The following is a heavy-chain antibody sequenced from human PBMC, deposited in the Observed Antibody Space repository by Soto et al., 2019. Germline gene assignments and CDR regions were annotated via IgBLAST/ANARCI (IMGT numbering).Heavy chain of an antibody. J-gene: IGHJ5*02. CDR1: GASVSSGY. Sequence: QMQLQESGPGLVKPSETLSLTCTVSGASVSSGYWSWIRQPPGKALEWIGFVYFGGSFNYNPSLTSRATISVATSRNQSSMKVTSVTAADTAVYYCARFYYDTIGFAVDPWGHGTLVTVSS. V-gene: IGHV4-59*02. CDR2: VYFGGSF. D-gene: IGHD3-22*01. CDR3: ARFYYDTIGFAVDP.